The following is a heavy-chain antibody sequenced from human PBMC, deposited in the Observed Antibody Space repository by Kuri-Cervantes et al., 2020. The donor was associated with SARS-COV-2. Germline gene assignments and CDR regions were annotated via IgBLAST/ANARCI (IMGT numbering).Heavy chain of an antibody. Sequence: GGSLRLSCAASGFTFSSYEMNWVRQAPGKGLEWVSYISSSGSTIYYADSVKGRFTISRDNAKNSLYLQMNSLRAEDTAVYYCAREVRTVGYYYYMDVWGKGTTVTVSS. J-gene: IGHJ6*03. CDR1: GFTFSSYE. V-gene: IGHV3-48*03. CDR2: ISSSGSTI. CDR3: AREVRTVGYYYYMDV. D-gene: IGHD4-23*01.